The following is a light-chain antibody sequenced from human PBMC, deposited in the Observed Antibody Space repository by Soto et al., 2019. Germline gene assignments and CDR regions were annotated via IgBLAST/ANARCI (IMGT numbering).Light chain of an antibody. CDR3: QQRSNWLT. J-gene: IGKJ4*01. Sequence: EIVLTQSPATLSLSPGERATLSCRASQSVNTYLAWYQQKPGQAPRLLIYDASNRATGIPARFSGSGSGTDFTLTISSLEPEDFAVYYWQQRSNWLTFGGGTKLEIK. CDR2: DAS. V-gene: IGKV3-11*01. CDR1: QSVNTY.